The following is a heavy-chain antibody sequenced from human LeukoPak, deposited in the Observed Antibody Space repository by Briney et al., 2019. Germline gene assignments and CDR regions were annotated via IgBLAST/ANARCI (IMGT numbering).Heavy chain of an antibody. CDR1: GFTFSNYW. V-gene: IGHV3-74*01. CDR3: ASSWGSAIDF. Sequence: PGGSLRLSCTASGFTFSNYWMHWVRQAPGKGLVWVSLINTDGSSTRYADSVKGRFTISRDNAKNSLYLQMTSLRAEDTAVYYCASSWGSAIDFWGQGTLVTVSS. D-gene: IGHD3-16*01. J-gene: IGHJ4*02. CDR2: INTDGSST.